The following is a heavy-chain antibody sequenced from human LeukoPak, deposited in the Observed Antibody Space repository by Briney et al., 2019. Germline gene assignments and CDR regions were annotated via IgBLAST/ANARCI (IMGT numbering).Heavy chain of an antibody. J-gene: IGHJ6*02. CDR1: GFTFDDYA. V-gene: IGHV3-9*01. CDR2: ISWNSGSI. Sequence: GGSLRLSCAASGFTFDDYAMHWVRQAPGKGLEWVSGISWNSGSIGYADSVKGRFTISRDNAKNTLYLQMNSLRAEDTAVYYCAKGFLDAGMDVWGQGTTVTVSS. CDR3: AKGFLDAGMDV. D-gene: IGHD3-3*01.